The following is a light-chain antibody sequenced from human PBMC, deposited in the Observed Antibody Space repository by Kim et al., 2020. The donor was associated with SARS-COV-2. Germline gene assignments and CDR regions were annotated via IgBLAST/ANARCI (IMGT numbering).Light chain of an antibody. J-gene: IGKJ4*01. V-gene: IGKV3-15*01. CDR2: GAS. CDR1: QSVSSN. Sequence: EIVMTQSPATLSVSPGERATLSCRASQSVSSNVAWYQQKPGQAPRLLIYGASTRATGIPARFSGSGSGTEFTLTISSLQSEDFAVYYCQQYNNWPLTFGGGNKVDI. CDR3: QQYNNWPLT.